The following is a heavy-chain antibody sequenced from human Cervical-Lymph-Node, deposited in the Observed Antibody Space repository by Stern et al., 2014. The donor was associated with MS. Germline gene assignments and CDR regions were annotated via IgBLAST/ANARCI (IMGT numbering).Heavy chain of an antibody. CDR3: TLGMGPTSFDY. CDR2: IKSKADGGTT. J-gene: IGHJ4*02. D-gene: IGHD1-26*01. Sequence: EVQLVESGGDLVKPGGSLRLSCAASGFSFTNAWMTWVRQAPGKGLEWVGRIKSKADGGTTDYAAPVKGRFTISRDDSKNTLYLQMNSLKTEDTAVYYCTLGMGPTSFDYWGQGTLVTVSS. CDR1: GFSFTNAW. V-gene: IGHV3-15*01.